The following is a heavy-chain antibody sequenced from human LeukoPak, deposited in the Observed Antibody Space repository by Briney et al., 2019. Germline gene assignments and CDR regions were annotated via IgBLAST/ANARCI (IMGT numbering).Heavy chain of an antibody. CDR3: ARDGGAY. J-gene: IGHJ4*02. CDR1: GYSISSGYH. V-gene: IGHV4-38-2*02. CDR2: IYHSGST. Sequence: SETLSLTCTVSGYSISSGYHWGWIRQPPGKGLEWIGSIYHSGSTYYNPSLKSRVTISVDTSKNQFSLKLRSVTAADTAVYYCARDGGAYWGQGTLVTVSS. D-gene: IGHD3-10*01.